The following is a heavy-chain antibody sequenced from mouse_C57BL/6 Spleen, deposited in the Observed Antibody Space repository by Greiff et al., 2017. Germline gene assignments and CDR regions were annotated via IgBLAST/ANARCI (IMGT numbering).Heavy chain of an antibody. V-gene: IGHV1-4*01. CDR1: GYTFTSYT. CDR2: INPSSGYT. J-gene: IGHJ3*01. D-gene: IGHD4-1*01. CDR3: AREANWDFAWFAY. Sequence: QVQLQQSGAELARPGASVKMSCKASGYTFTSYTMHWVKQRPGQGLEWIGYINPSSGYTKYNQKFKDKATLTADKSSSTAYMQLSSLTSEDSAVYYCAREANWDFAWFAYWGQGTLVTVSA.